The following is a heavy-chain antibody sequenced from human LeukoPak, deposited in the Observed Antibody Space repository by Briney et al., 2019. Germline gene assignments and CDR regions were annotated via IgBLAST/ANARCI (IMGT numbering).Heavy chain of an antibody. J-gene: IGHJ6*02. CDR2: IKNDESEK. CDR3: ARFGFSGTMDV. Sequence: PGGSLRLSCAASGFIFTNNWMSWVRQAPGEGLEWVANIKNDESEKYYVGSVKGRFTISRDNAKNLVYLQMNSLRGEDTAVYYCARFGFSGTMDVWGQGTAVTVSS. D-gene: IGHD3-10*01. CDR1: GFIFTNNW. V-gene: IGHV3-7*01.